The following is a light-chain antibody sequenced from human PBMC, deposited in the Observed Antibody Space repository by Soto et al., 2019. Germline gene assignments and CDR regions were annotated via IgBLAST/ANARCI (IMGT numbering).Light chain of an antibody. J-gene: IGKJ1*01. CDR1: QDISNY. V-gene: IGKV1-33*01. CDR3: QHYNNWPPVT. CDR2: DAS. Sequence: DIHMTQPPYSLSASVEDRFSVTCQASQDISNYLNWYQQKPGKAPKLLIYDASNLQTGVPSRFSGSGSGTDFTLTISSLQPEDFAVYYCQHYNNWPPVTFGQGTKVDNK.